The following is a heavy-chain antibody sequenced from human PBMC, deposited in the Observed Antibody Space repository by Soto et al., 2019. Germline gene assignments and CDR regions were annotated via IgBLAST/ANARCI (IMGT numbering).Heavy chain of an antibody. Sequence: EVQLLESGGGLLQPGGSLRLSCAASGFTFSSYAMSWVRQAPGKGLEWVSAISGSGGSTYYADSVKGRFTISRDNSKNTLYLQMNSLRAEDTAVYYCAAPPYYYDSSGYYPTYYYYGMDVWGQGTTVTVSS. CDR3: AAPPYYYDSSGYYPTYYYYGMDV. V-gene: IGHV3-23*01. CDR1: GFTFSSYA. D-gene: IGHD3-22*01. CDR2: ISGSGGST. J-gene: IGHJ6*02.